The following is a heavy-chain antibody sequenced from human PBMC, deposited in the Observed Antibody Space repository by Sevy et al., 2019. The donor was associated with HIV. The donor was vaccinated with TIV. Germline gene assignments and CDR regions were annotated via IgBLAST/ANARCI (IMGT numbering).Heavy chain of an antibody. D-gene: IGHD2-2*01. V-gene: IGHV3-23*01. Sequence: WGSLRLSCAASGFTFSNFAMSWVRQAPRKGLEWVSTFSFGCGKINYADSVKGRFTISRDNSKNTLYLQMNSLRAEDTALYYCAREGCSKPHDYWGQGTLVTVSS. CDR1: GFTFSNFA. CDR3: AREGCSKPHDY. CDR2: FSFGCGKI. J-gene: IGHJ4*02.